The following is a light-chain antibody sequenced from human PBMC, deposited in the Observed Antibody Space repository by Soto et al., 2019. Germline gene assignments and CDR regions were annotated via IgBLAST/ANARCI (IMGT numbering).Light chain of an antibody. Sequence: EIVMTQSPATLSVSPGEGATLSCRASQSVSSNLAWYQQKPGQAPRLVIYGASTRATGFPDRFTGSGSGTDFTLTISRLEPEDFAVYYCQQYGTSPKTFGQGTKVDIK. CDR1: QSVSSN. J-gene: IGKJ1*01. V-gene: IGKV3D-15*01. CDR2: GAS. CDR3: QQYGTSPKT.